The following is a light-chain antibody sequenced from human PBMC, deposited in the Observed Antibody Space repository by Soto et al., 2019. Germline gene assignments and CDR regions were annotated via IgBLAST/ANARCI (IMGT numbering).Light chain of an antibody. CDR3: QQYNSS. CDR1: QSISSW. Sequence: DIQMTQSPSTLSASVGDRVTITCRASQSISSWLAWYQQKPGKAPKLLIYKASNLESGVPSRFSGSGSGTEFTLTISSLQPYDFATYYCQQYNSSFGQGTRLEIK. V-gene: IGKV1-5*03. J-gene: IGKJ5*01. CDR2: KAS.